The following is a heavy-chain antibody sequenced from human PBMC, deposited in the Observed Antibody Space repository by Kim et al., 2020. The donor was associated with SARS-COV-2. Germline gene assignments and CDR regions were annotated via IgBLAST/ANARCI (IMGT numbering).Heavy chain of an antibody. D-gene: IGHD3-16*01. J-gene: IGHJ6*02. CDR2: INHSGST. Sequence: SETLSLTCAVYGGSFSGYYWSWIRQPPGKGLEWIGEINHSGSTNYNPSLKSRVTISVDTSKNQFSLKLSSVTAADTAVYYCARGPPPLTSYYYYYGMDVWGQGTTVTVSS. V-gene: IGHV4-34*01. CDR3: ARGPPPLTSYYYYYGMDV. CDR1: GGSFSGYY.